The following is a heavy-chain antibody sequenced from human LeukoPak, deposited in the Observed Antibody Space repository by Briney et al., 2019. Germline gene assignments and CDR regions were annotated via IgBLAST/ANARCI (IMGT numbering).Heavy chain of an antibody. Sequence: PSETLSLTCTVSGGSISSYYWSWIRQPPGKGLEWIGYIYYSGSTNYNPSLKSRVTISVDTSKNQFSLKLSSVTAADTAVYYCARNRRGHTIAVAGHFDHWGQGTLVTVSS. J-gene: IGHJ4*02. CDR3: ARNRRGHTIAVAGHFDH. CDR1: GGSISSYY. D-gene: IGHD6-19*01. CDR2: IYYSGST. V-gene: IGHV4-59*01.